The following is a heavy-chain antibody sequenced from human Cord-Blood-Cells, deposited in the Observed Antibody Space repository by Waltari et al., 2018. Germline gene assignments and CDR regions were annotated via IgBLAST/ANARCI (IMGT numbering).Heavy chain of an antibody. CDR3: ARAEVGLEPFNA. CDR1: GGSISSSNW. Sequence: QVQLQESGPGLVKPSGTLSLTCAASGGSISSSNWWSWVRQPPGKGLEGIGEIYHRGSTNNNPALKTLVTISIDKSKNQFSLNLSSVTAADTFVYYCARAEVGLEPFNAWIQGTLVTVSS. J-gene: IGHJ5*02. D-gene: IGHD1-1*01. V-gene: IGHV4-4*02. CDR2: IYHRGST.